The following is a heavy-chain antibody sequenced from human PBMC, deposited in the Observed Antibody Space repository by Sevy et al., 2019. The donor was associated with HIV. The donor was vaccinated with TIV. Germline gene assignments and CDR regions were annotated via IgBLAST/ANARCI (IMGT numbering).Heavy chain of an antibody. Sequence: YLRLSCKATGFSLINYAIHWVRQAPGKGLEWVAVMTFDGSNQYYADSVKGRFTISRDTSTNTVYLQMNSLRADDTPLYSCAKILNSQINTDDTFDIWGLGTMVSVSS. V-gene: IGHV3-33*03. CDR2: MTFDGSNQ. CDR1: GFSLINYA. CDR3: AKILNSQINTDDTFDI. D-gene: IGHD3-9*01. J-gene: IGHJ3*02.